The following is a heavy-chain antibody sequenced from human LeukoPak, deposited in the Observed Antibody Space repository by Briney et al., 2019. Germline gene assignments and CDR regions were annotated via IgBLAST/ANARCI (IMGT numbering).Heavy chain of an antibody. Sequence: SSVKVACKASGVTFSSYAISWVRQAPGQGLEWMGGIIPIFGTANYAQKFQGRVTITTDESTSTAYMELSSLRSEGPGVHYCARGGRENQGGFDIRGQGTMVTVSS. D-gene: IGHD1-14*01. CDR3: ARGGRENQGGFDI. V-gene: IGHV1-69*05. CDR1: GVTFSSYA. CDR2: IIPIFGTA. J-gene: IGHJ3*02.